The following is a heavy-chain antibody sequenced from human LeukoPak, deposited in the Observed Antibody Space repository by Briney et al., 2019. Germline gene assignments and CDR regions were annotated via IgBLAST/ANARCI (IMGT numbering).Heavy chain of an antibody. D-gene: IGHD3-3*01. V-gene: IGHV3-7*01. CDR1: GFTFSSYW. Sequence: GGSLRLSCAASGFTFSSYWMSWVRQAPGKGLEWVANIKQDGSEKDYVDSVKGRFTISRDNAKNSLYLQMNSLRAEDTAVYYCARDGITIFGVVLPPGYWGQGTLVTVSS. J-gene: IGHJ4*02. CDR2: IKQDGSEK. CDR3: ARDGITIFGVVLPPGY.